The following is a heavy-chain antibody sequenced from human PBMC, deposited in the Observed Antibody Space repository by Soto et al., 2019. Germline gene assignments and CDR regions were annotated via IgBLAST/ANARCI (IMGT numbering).Heavy chain of an antibody. CDR2: IYYSGST. V-gene: IGHV4-31*03. Sequence: LSLTCTVSGGSISSCGYYWSWIRQHPGKGLEWIGYIYYSGSTYYNPSLKSRVTISVDTSKNQFSLKLSSVTDADTAVYYCARESSWYGSDPWGQGTLVTVSS. D-gene: IGHD6-13*01. CDR3: ARESSWYGSDP. J-gene: IGHJ5*02. CDR1: GGSISSCGYY.